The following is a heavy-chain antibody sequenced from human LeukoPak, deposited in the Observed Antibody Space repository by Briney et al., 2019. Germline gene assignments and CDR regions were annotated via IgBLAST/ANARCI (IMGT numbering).Heavy chain of an antibody. Sequence: SETLSLTCTVSGGSISDYYWSWVRQPAGKGLEWIGRIYYSGSTYYNPSLKSRVTISVDTSKNQFSLKLSSVTAADTAVYYCARDRREAAAGNYYYYYGMDVWGQGTTVTVSS. CDR2: IYYSGST. CDR3: ARDRREAAAGNYYYYYGMDV. J-gene: IGHJ6*02. V-gene: IGHV4-4*07. CDR1: GGSISDYY. D-gene: IGHD6-13*01.